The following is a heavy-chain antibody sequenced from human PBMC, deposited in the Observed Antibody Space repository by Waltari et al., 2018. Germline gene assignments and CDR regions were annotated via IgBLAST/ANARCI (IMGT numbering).Heavy chain of an antibody. CDR1: GGTFSSYA. CDR2: IYPGDSDT. CDR3: AILLGPRNYFDY. Sequence: VQLVQSGAEVKKPGSSVKVSCTASGGTFSSYAISWVRQMPGKGLEWMGIIYPGDSDTRYSPSFQGKVTIAADKSISTAYLQWSSLKASETAMYYCAILLGPRNYFDYWGQGTLVTVSS. D-gene: IGHD7-27*01. J-gene: IGHJ4*02. V-gene: IGHV5-51*01.